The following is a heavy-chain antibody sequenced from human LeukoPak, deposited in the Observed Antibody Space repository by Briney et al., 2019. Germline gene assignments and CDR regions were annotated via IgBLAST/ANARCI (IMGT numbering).Heavy chain of an antibody. CDR3: ARDSATMIADAFDI. CDR2: ISAYNGNT. CDR1: GYAFSRYG. V-gene: IGHV1-18*01. D-gene: IGHD3-22*01. J-gene: IGHJ3*02. Sequence: ASVKVSCKASGYAFSRYGISWVRQAPGQGLEGMGWISAYNGNTNYAQKLQGRVTMTTDTSTSTAYMELRSLRSDGTAVYYCARDSATMIADAFDIWGQGTMVTVSS.